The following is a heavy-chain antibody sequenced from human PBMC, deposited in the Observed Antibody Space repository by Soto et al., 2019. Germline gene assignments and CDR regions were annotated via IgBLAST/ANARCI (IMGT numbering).Heavy chain of an antibody. Sequence: EVQLVESGGGLVQPGGSLRLSCAASGFTFTSYWMNWVRQAPGKGLVWVSRISPDGSTTAYTDSVKGRLTISRDNAKNTLDLQMNSLRTEDTAVYYCVRQQWDVVPAWGQGTLVTVSS. CDR2: ISPDGSTT. D-gene: IGHD2-2*01. CDR3: VRQQWDVVPA. J-gene: IGHJ5*02. V-gene: IGHV3-74*01. CDR1: GFTFTSYW.